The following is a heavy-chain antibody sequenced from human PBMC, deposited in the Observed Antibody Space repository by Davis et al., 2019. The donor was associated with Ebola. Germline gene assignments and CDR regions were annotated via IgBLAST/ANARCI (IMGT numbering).Heavy chain of an antibody. CDR2: IWYDGSNK. Sequence: GGSLRLSCAASGFTFSSYGMHWVRQAPGKGLEWVAVIWYDGSNKYYADSVKGRFTISRDNSKNTVYLQMNSLRAEDTAVYYCAKDSPVPGFWGQGTLVSVST. V-gene: IGHV3-33*06. CDR1: GFTFSSYG. CDR3: AKDSPVPGF. D-gene: IGHD3-10*02. J-gene: IGHJ4*02.